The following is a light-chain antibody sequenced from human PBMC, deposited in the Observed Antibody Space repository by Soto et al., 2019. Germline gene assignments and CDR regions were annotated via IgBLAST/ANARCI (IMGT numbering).Light chain of an antibody. Sequence: EIVLTQSPATLSVSPGERATLSCRASQSVGNNFAWYQQKPGQAPRLLIFATSTRATGVPARFSGSGSGPEFTLTISSLQSEDFAAYYCQQYGDWPLTFGGGAKVEIE. J-gene: IGKJ4*01. CDR3: QQYGDWPLT. CDR2: ATS. V-gene: IGKV3-15*01. CDR1: QSVGNN.